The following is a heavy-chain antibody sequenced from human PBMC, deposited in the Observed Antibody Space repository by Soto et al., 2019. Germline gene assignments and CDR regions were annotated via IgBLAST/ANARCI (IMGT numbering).Heavy chain of an antibody. CDR1: GGTFNNYT. CDR3: ARAWPHIWNDARNCFDP. V-gene: IGHV1-69*08. CDR2: ISPIPGTA. J-gene: IGHJ5*02. Sequence: QVQVVQSGAEVKKPGSSVKVSCKASGGTFNNYTITWVRQAPGQGLEWMGRISPIPGTANYAQRFQGRVTITADKSTSTAYMELSSLRSEDTAVYYCARAWPHIWNDARNCFDPWGQGTLVTVSS. D-gene: IGHD1-1*01.